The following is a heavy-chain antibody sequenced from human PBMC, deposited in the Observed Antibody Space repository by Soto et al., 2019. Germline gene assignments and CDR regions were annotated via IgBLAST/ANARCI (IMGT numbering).Heavy chain of an antibody. CDR1: GGTFSSYA. D-gene: IGHD3-3*01. V-gene: IGHV1-69*01. CDR2: IIPIFGTA. J-gene: IGHJ4*02. CDR3: ASGFPRFLEWLFDY. Sequence: VKVSCKASGGTFSSYAISWVRQAPGQGLEWMGGIIPIFGTANYAQKFQGRVTITADESTSTAYMELSSLRSEDTAVYYCASGFPRFLEWLFDYWGQGTLVTVSS.